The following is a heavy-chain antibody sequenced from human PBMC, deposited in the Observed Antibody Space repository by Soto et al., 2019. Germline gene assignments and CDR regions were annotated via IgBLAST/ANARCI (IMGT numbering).Heavy chain of an antibody. D-gene: IGHD5-18*01. J-gene: IGHJ4*02. Sequence: GESLKISCKGSGYIFTNHWIGWVRQMPGKGLEWMGRIVPGDSDTRYSPSFEGQVIISDDKSISTAYLQWSSLKASDTAIYYCARRDTAKHPSDHWGLGTMVTVSS. CDR1: GYIFTNHW. CDR3: ARRDTAKHPSDH. CDR2: IVPGDSDT. V-gene: IGHV5-51*01.